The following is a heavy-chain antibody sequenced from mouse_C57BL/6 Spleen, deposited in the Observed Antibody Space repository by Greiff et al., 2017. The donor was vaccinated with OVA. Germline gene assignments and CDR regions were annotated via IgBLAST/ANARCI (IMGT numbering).Heavy chain of an antibody. Sequence: EVQLVESGAELVRPGSSVKMSCKTSGYTFTSYGINWVKQRPGQGLEWIGYIYIGNGYTEYNEKFKGKATLTSDTSSSTAYMQLSSLTSEDSAIYFCASLGGGYGSSYMYFDVWGTGTTVTVSS. CDR3: ASLGGGYGSSYMYFDV. D-gene: IGHD1-1*01. CDR2: IYIGNGYT. J-gene: IGHJ1*03. V-gene: IGHV1-58*01. CDR1: GYTFTSYG.